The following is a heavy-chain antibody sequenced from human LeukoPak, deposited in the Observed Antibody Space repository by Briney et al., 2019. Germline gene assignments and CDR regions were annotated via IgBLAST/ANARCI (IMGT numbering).Heavy chain of an antibody. Sequence: GGSLRLSCAASGFTFDDYAMHWVRQAPGKGLEWVSGISWNSGSIGYADSVKGRFTISRDNAKNTLYLQMNSLRAEDTAVYYCARGGYYYDSSGYLYYFDYWGQGTLVTVSS. V-gene: IGHV3-9*01. CDR1: GFTFDDYA. CDR3: ARGGYYYDSSGYLYYFDY. D-gene: IGHD3-22*01. CDR2: ISWNSGSI. J-gene: IGHJ4*02.